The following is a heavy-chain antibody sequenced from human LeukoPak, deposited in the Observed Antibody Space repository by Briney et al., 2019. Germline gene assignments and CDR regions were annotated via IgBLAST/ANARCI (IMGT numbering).Heavy chain of an antibody. V-gene: IGHV3-30-3*01. CDR3: ARDRAAYCSSTSCYGAFDH. CDR2: ISYDGSNK. CDR1: GFTFSSYA. Sequence: GRSLRLSCAASGFTFSSYAMHWVRQAPGKGLEWVAVISYDGSNKYYADSVKGRFTISRDNSKNTLYLQMNSLRVEDTAVYYCARDRAAYCSSTSCYGAFDHWGQGTLVTVSS. D-gene: IGHD2-2*01. J-gene: IGHJ4*02.